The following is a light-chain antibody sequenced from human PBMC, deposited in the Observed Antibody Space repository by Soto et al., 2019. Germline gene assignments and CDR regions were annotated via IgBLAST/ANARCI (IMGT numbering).Light chain of an antibody. CDR2: DVS. CDR1: SSDVGNYNY. J-gene: IGLJ1*01. CDR3: SSYTSSSTYV. Sequence: QSVLTQPASVSGSPGQSITISCTGTSSDVGNYNYVSWYQQHPGKAPKLMIYDVSNRPSGVSNRFSGSKSDITASLTISGLQAEDEADYYCSSYTSSSTYVFGTGTKVPVL. V-gene: IGLV2-14*01.